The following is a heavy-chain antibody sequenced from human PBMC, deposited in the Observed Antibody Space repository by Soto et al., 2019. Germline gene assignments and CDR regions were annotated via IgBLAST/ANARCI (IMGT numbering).Heavy chain of an antibody. Sequence: LRLSCAASGFTFSSYGMHWVRQAPGKGLEWVAVISYDGSNKYYADSVKGRFTISRDNPKNTLYLQMNSLRAEDTAVYYCAKDRPDAFDIWGQGTMVTVSS. J-gene: IGHJ3*02. CDR3: AKDRPDAFDI. CDR2: ISYDGSNK. V-gene: IGHV3-30*18. D-gene: IGHD6-6*01. CDR1: GFTFSSYG.